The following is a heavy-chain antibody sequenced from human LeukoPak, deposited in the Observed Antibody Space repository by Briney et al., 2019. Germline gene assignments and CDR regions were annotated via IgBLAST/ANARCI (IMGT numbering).Heavy chain of an antibody. D-gene: IGHD6-13*01. CDR1: GGTFSSYA. Sequence: ASVKVSCKASGGTFSSYAISWVRQAPGQGLEWMGRIIPILGIANYAQKFQGRVTITADKSTSTAYMELSSLRSEDTAVYYCARDRRSSSTTYFDYRGQGTLVTVSS. J-gene: IGHJ4*02. CDR2: IIPILGIA. CDR3: ARDRRSSSTTYFDY. V-gene: IGHV1-69*04.